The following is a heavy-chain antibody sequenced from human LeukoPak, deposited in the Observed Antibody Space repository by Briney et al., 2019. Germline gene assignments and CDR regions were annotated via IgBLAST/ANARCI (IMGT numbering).Heavy chain of an antibody. CDR2: IYYSGST. CDR1: GGSISSGGYY. Sequence: SQTLSLTCTVSGGSISSGGYYWSWIRQHPGKGLEWTGYIYYSGSTYYNPSLKSRVTISVDTSKNQFSLKLSSVTAADTAVYYCARTVVVTATIDYWGQGTLVTVSS. V-gene: IGHV4-31*03. J-gene: IGHJ4*02. D-gene: IGHD2-21*02. CDR3: ARTVVVTATIDY.